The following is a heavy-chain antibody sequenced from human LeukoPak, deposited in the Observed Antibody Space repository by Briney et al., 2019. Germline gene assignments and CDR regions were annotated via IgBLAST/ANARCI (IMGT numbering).Heavy chain of an antibody. CDR3: AKHAGSGWYSDLDY. Sequence: QAGGSLRLSCTASGFTFSSYVMSWVRQAPGKGLEWVSGISDSGGGTFYADSEKGRFTVSRDNSKNTLYLQMNSLRAEDTALYYCAKHAGSGWYSDLDYWGQGTLVTVSS. J-gene: IGHJ4*02. CDR1: GFTFSSYV. CDR2: ISDSGGGT. D-gene: IGHD6-19*01. V-gene: IGHV3-23*01.